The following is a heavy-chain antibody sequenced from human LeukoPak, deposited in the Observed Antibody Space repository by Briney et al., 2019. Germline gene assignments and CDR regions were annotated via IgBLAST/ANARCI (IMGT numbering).Heavy chain of an antibody. CDR1: GYSFTSYW. Sequence: GGTLTLSFKGSGYSFTSYWIGWVRQMPGEGLEWLGDIYPRDSDTRYSPSFQGQVTISADKSISTAYLQWSSLKASDTAMYYCARLFGPIVVVPAASQTNWFDPWGQGTLVNVSS. CDR3: ARLFGPIVVVPAASQTNWFDP. D-gene: IGHD2-2*01. J-gene: IGHJ5*02. CDR2: IYPRDSDT. V-gene: IGHV5-51*01.